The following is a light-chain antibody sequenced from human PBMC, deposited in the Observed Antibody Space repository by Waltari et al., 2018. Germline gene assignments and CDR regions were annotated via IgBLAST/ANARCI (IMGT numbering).Light chain of an antibody. CDR3: QQYVRLPVT. Sequence: EIVLTQSPRTPSLSSGGKATLSCRASQRVGRSLAWYQQKPGQAPRLLIYGASSRATGVPDRFSGSGSGTDFSLTISRLEPEDFAVYYCQQYVRLPVTFGQGTKVEIK. CDR1: QRVGRS. V-gene: IGKV3-20*01. CDR2: GAS. J-gene: IGKJ1*01.